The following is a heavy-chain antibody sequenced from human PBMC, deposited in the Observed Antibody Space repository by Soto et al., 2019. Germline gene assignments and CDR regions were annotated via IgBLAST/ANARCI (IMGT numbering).Heavy chain of an antibody. Sequence: GTLRLSCAASRFTFSDDYMSWFRQAPGRGLEWISYSSNSGTFTRYATSVKGRFSISRDNANNSLYLEMNSLRVEDTAVYYCARSGDNFNVLDYWGQGTPVTVSS. D-gene: IGHD1-1*01. J-gene: IGHJ4*02. V-gene: IGHV3-11*06. CDR3: ARSGDNFNVLDY. CDR1: RFTFSDDY. CDR2: SSNSGTFT.